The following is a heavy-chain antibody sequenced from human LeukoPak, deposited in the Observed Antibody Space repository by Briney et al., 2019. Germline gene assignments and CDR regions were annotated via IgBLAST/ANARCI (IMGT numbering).Heavy chain of an antibody. CDR1: SGSVSSGSYY. Sequence: KPSETLSLTCTVSSGSVSSGSYYWSWIRQPPGKGLEWIGCIYYSGSTNYNPSLKSRVTISVDTSKNQFSLKLSSVTAADTAVYYCARDTAPGGYYYYGMDVWGQGTTDTVSS. D-gene: IGHD5-18*01. CDR2: IYYSGST. V-gene: IGHV4-61*01. J-gene: IGHJ6*02. CDR3: ARDTAPGGYYYYGMDV.